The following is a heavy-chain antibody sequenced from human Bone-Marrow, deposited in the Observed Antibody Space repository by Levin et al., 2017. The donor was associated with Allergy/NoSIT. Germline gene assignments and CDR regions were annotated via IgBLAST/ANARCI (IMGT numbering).Heavy chain of an antibody. V-gene: IGHV3-23*01. CDR2: ISGSGGKT. CDR1: GFTYSTYA. D-gene: IGHD1-26*01. Sequence: PGGSLRLSCAASGFTYSTYAMSWVRQAPGKGLEWVSGISGSGGKTFYADAVKGRFTISRDYSSKILYLHMSRLRAEDTAVYYCAKDYSGSYAGFNYWGQGTLVAVSS. CDR3: AKDYSGSYAGFNY. J-gene: IGHJ4*02.